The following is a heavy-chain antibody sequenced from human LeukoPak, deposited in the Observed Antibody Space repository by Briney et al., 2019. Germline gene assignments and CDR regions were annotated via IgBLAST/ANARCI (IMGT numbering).Heavy chain of an antibody. J-gene: IGHJ6*02. V-gene: IGHV1-18*01. Sequence: ASVKVSCKASGYTFTSYGISWVRQAPGQGLEWMGWISAYNGNTNYAQKLQGRVTMTTDTSTSTAYMELRSLRSDDTAVYYCARDVTCYDTPIPYYYYGMDVWGQGTTVTVSS. CDR1: GYTFTSYG. CDR2: ISAYNGNT. D-gene: IGHD2-2*01. CDR3: ARDVTCYDTPIPYYYYGMDV.